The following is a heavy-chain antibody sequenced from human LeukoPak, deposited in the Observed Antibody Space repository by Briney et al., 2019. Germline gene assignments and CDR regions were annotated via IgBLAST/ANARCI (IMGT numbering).Heavy chain of an antibody. J-gene: IGHJ4*02. D-gene: IGHD3-10*01. Sequence: PGGSLRLSCAASGFTFSTYSMNWVRQAPGKGLEWISHISSSSSTMYYADSVKGRFTISRDNAKNSLFLHMNSLRDEDTAVYYCATDRGVFDWGQGALVTVSS. CDR2: ISSSSSTM. CDR3: ATDRGVFD. V-gene: IGHV3-48*02. CDR1: GFTFSTYS.